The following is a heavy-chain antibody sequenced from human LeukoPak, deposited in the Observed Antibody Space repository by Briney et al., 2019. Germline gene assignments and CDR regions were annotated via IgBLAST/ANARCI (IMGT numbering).Heavy chain of an antibody. Sequence: PSETLSLTCTVSGVSISSGGYHWSWIRQHPGKGLEWIGYIYYSGGTYYNPSLKSRVTISVDTSKNQFSLKLSSVTAADTAVYYCARTYCSSNRCSDYWGQGTLATVSS. D-gene: IGHD2-2*01. V-gene: IGHV4-31*03. J-gene: IGHJ4*02. CDR2: IYYSGGT. CDR1: GVSISSGGYH. CDR3: ARTYCSSNRCSDY.